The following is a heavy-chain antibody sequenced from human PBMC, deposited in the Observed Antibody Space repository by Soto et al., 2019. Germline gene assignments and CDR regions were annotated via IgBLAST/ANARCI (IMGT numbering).Heavy chain of an antibody. J-gene: IGHJ6*02. CDR2: VYSTGGT. D-gene: IGHD3-10*01. CDR1: VGPDSSHN. CDR3: VRQGIGTQHGLVDV. Sequence: QVQLQQSGPRLVKPSETLSLTCTVSVGPDSSHNWAWIRQPPGRGLEWIGYVYSTGGTGYNPSLTSRVTTSADRSTNHISLTLSSVTAADTAIYYCVRQGIGTQHGLVDVWGQGTSVTVSS. V-gene: IGHV4-59*08.